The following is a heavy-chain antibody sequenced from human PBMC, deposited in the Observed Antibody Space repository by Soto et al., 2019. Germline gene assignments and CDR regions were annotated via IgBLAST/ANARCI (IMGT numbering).Heavy chain of an antibody. V-gene: IGHV3-11*01. D-gene: IGHD6-19*01. CDR1: GFTFSDYY. Sequence: QVQLVESGGGLVQPGGSLRLSCAASGFTFSDYYMSWIRQAPGKGLEWVSYISSSGSSIYYADSVKGRFTISRDNAKKSLNLQMNSLRAEDTAVYYCARVRSSGWVYFDCWGQGTLVTVSS. CDR2: ISSSGSSI. CDR3: ARVRSSGWVYFDC. J-gene: IGHJ4*02.